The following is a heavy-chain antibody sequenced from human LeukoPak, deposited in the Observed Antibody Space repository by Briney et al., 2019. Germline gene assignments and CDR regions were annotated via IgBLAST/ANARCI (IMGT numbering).Heavy chain of an antibody. CDR3: ARGYNYVWMIDC. D-gene: IGHD3-16*01. CDR1: GGTFSSYA. Sequence: ASVKVSCKASGGTFSSYAISWVRQAPGQGLEWMGWINPNSGGTNYAQKFQGRVTMTRDTSISTAYMELSRLRSDDTAVYYCARGYNYVWMIDCWGQGTLVTVSS. CDR2: INPNSGGT. V-gene: IGHV1-2*02. J-gene: IGHJ4*02.